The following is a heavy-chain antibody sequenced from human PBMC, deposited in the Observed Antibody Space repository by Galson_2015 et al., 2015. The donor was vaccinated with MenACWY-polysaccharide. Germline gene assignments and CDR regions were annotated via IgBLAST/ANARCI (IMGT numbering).Heavy chain of an antibody. CDR1: RGSIYSYY. CDR2: ISTSGST. J-gene: IGHJ4*02. CDR3: ARVGYSGYDSRFEH. D-gene: IGHD5-12*01. Sequence: CTVSRGSIYSYYWSWIRQPAGKGLEWIGHISTSGSTIYNPSLKSRITLSLDTSNNQISLNLTSVTAADTAVYYCARVGYSGYDSRFEHWGQGTLVAVSS. V-gene: IGHV4-4*07.